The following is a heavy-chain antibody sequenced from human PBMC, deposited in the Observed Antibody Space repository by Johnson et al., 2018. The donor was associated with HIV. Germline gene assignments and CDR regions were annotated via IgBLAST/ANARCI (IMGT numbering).Heavy chain of an antibody. CDR3: AKIRTSGTGDAFDI. V-gene: IGHV3-30*18. CDR2: VSYDGSKK. J-gene: IGHJ3*02. D-gene: IGHD1-14*01. Sequence: QVQLVESGGGVVQPGRSLRLSCVASGFTFSSYGMHWVRQAPGKGLEWVAIVSYDGSKKYCPDSVKGRFTISRDNSKNTLYLQMDSLRAEDTAVYYCAKIRTSGTGDAFDIWGQGTMVTVSS. CDR1: GFTFSSYG.